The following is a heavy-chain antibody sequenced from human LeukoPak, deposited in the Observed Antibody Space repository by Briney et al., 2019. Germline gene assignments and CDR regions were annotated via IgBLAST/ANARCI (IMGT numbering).Heavy chain of an antibody. J-gene: IGHJ3*02. CDR1: GFTFSSYG. Sequence: GRSLRLSCAASGFTFSSYGMHWVRQAPGKGLEWVANIKQDGGEKYYVNSVKGRFTISRDNAKKSLFLQMNDLRAEDTAVYYCARESYWGYYDSSGGAFDIWGQGTMVTVSS. CDR3: ARESYWGYYDSSGGAFDI. D-gene: IGHD3-22*01. V-gene: IGHV3-7*01. CDR2: IKQDGGEK.